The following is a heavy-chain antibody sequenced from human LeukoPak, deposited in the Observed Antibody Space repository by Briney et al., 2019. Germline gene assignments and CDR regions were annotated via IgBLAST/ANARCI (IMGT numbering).Heavy chain of an antibody. V-gene: IGHV4-39*01. CDR1: GGSISSSSYY. CDR3: ARRNSSYDYIWGSYRLTSKNNWFDP. J-gene: IGHJ5*02. CDR2: IYYSGST. D-gene: IGHD3-16*02. Sequence: SETLSLTCTVSGGSISSSSYYWGWIRQPPGKGLEWIGSIYYSGSTYYNPSLKSRVTISVDTSKNQFSLKLSSVTAADTAVYYCARRNSSYDYIWGSYRLTSKNNWFDPWGQGTLVTASS.